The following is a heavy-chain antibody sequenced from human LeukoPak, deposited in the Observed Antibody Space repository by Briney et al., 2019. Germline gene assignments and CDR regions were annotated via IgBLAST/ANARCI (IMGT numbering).Heavy chain of an antibody. CDR3: ATNVVSSSRSSIDY. D-gene: IGHD6-13*01. V-gene: IGHV3-30-3*01. Sequence: GGSLRLSCAASGFTFSSYAMHWVRQAPGKGLEWVAVISYDGSNKYYADSVKGRFTISRDNSKNTLYLQMNSLRAEDTAVYYCATNVVSSSRSSIDYWGQGTLVTVSS. CDR1: GFTFSSYA. J-gene: IGHJ4*02. CDR2: ISYDGSNK.